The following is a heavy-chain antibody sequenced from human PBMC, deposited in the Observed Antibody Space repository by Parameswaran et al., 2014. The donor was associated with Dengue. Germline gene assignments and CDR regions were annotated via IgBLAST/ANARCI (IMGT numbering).Heavy chain of an antibody. V-gene: IGHV3-49*02. CDR3: TRVLYTRSRTWYASFDY. D-gene: IGHD2-2*02. CDR2: IRSNTYGGAT. J-gene: IGHJ4*02. Sequence: RWIRQPPGKGLEWVGFIRSNTYGGATRYDASVEGRFTISRDDSQSVAYLQMNSLQIEDAGVYYCTRVLYTRSRTWYASFDYWGQGTLVTVSS.